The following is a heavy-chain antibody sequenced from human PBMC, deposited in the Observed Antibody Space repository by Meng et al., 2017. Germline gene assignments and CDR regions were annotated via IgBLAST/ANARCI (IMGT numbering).Heavy chain of an antibody. Sequence: VQLQESSLGLVRPSETLSLTCTVSGDSVTVGSHYWSWIRQPPGKGLEWIGYIDYGGSTSYNPSLRSRVTISVDTSNNQFSLKLSSVTAADTAVFYCARTRGDYYFDYWGQGTLVTASS. CDR1: GDSVTVGSHY. CDR3: ARTRGDYYFDY. J-gene: IGHJ4*02. D-gene: IGHD3-16*01. CDR2: IDYGGST. V-gene: IGHV4-61*01.